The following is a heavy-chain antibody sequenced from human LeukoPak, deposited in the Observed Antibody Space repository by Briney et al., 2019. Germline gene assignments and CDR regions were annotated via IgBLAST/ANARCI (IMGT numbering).Heavy chain of an antibody. Sequence: GGSLRLSCAASGFTVSSNYMSWVRQAPGKGLEWVSVIYSGGSTYYADSVKGRFTISRDNSKNTLYLQMNSLRAEDTAVYYCASLIRGAKSMGDYWGQGTLVTVSS. J-gene: IGHJ4*02. CDR3: ASLIRGAKSMGDY. D-gene: IGHD3-10*01. V-gene: IGHV3-53*01. CDR2: IYSGGST. CDR1: GFTVSSNY.